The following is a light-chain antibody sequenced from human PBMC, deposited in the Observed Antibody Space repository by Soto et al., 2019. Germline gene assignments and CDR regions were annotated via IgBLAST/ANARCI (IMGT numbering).Light chain of an antibody. CDR1: SSDVGSYNL. J-gene: IGLJ2*01. CDR3: CSYAGSSTFV. Sequence: QSALTQPASVSGSPGQSITISCNGTSSDVGSYNLVSWYQQHPGKAPKLMIYEGSKRPSGVSNRFSGSKSGNTASLTISGLQAEDEADYYCCSYAGSSTFVFGGGTKLTVL. CDR2: EGS. V-gene: IGLV2-23*03.